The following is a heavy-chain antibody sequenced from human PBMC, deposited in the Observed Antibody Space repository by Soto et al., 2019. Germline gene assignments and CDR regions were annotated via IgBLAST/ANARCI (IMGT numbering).Heavy chain of an antibody. Sequence: PGGSLRLSCAASGFTFSSYWMHWVRQAPGKGLEWVAVISYDGSNKYYADSVKGRFTISRDNANNTLYLQMNSLTAGDTAVYYCASTGSYYEFHNWGRGTLVTVSS. CDR2: ISYDGSNK. CDR1: GFTFSSYW. V-gene: IGHV3-30*03. CDR3: ASTGSYYEFHN. D-gene: IGHD3-22*01. J-gene: IGHJ4*02.